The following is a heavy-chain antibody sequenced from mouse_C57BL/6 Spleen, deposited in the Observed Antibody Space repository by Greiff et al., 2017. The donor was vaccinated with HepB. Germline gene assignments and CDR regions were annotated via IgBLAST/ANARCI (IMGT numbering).Heavy chain of an antibody. J-gene: IGHJ1*03. Sequence: EVKLMESGGGLVKPGGSLKLSCAASGFTFSSYALSWVRQTPEKRLEWVATISDGGSYTYYPDNVKGRFTISRDNAKNNLYLQMSHLKSEDTAMYYCARDEGYYRGWYFDVWGTGTTVTVSS. D-gene: IGHD2-3*01. CDR1: GFTFSSYA. V-gene: IGHV5-4*01. CDR3: ARDEGYYRGWYFDV. CDR2: ISDGGSYT.